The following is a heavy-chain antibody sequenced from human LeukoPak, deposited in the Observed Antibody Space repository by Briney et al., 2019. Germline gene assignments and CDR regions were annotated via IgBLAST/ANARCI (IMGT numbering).Heavy chain of an antibody. CDR1: GFTFRSYW. CDR2: INRDGSTT. CDR3: ARAPYIRPYTGGAIDI. Sequence: AGGSLRLSCAASGFTFRSYWMHWVRQAPGEGLVSVSRINRDGSTTSYADSVKGRFTISRDNAKNTLYLQMNSLRAEDTAVYYCARAPYIRPYTGGAIDIWGQGTMVTVSS. J-gene: IGHJ3*02. V-gene: IGHV3-74*01. D-gene: IGHD2-2*02.